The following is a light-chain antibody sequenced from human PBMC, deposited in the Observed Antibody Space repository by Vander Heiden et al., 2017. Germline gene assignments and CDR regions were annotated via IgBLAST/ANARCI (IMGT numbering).Light chain of an antibody. J-gene: IGLJ2*01. CDR1: SDDVGAYAY. CDR2: EVN. V-gene: IGLV2-8*01. CDR3: SSRAASNTLT. Sequence: QSALTPPPSASGSPGHSVTIPCTGTSDDVGAYAYVSWYQKYPGKAPQLIIYEVNKRPSGVPDRFSGSKSGNTASLTVSRLQAEDDADYYCSSRAASNTLTFGGGTKLTVL.